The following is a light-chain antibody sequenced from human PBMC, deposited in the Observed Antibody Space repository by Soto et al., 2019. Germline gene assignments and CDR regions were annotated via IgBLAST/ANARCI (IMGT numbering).Light chain of an antibody. CDR3: QQHNSYSA. V-gene: IGKV1-5*01. J-gene: IGKJ1*01. CDR2: DAS. Sequence: DIQMTQSPSTLSASVGDRVTITCRASQSISSWLAWYQQKPGKAPKLLIYDASSLESGVPSRFSGSGSGTEFTLTISRLQPDDFATYYCQQHNSYSAFGQGTKVDIX. CDR1: QSISSW.